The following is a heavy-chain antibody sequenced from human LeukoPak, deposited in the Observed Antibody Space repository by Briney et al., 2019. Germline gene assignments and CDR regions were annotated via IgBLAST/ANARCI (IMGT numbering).Heavy chain of an antibody. CDR2: INQDESEK. CDR3: AREHYFYYMDV. Sequence: GGSLRLSCAASEFTFSRYWMTWVRQAPGKGLEWVATINQDESEKYYVDSMEGRFTISRDNAENSLYLQMNSLRAEDTAVYYCAREHYFYYMDVWGKGTTVTVSS. V-gene: IGHV3-7*01. J-gene: IGHJ6*03. CDR1: EFTFSRYW.